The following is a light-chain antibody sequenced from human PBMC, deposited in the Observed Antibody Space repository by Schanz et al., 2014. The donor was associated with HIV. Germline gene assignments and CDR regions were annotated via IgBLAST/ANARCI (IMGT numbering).Light chain of an antibody. J-gene: IGKJ4*01. V-gene: IGKV3-20*01. CDR3: QQYGRSPRLT. CDR2: DAS. Sequence: EILLTQSPATLSLSPGERATLFCRASQSVRTYLAWYQQKPGQGPRLLIFDASNRATGIPDRFSGSGSGADFTPTISRLEPEDFAMYYCQQYGRSPRLTFGGGTKVEIK. CDR1: QSVRTY.